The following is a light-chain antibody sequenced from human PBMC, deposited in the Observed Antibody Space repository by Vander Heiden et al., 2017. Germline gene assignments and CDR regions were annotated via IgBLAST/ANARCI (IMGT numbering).Light chain of an antibody. CDR3: QVWDSSSDHLYV. J-gene: IGLJ1*01. CDR2: DDS. CDR1: NLGSKS. V-gene: IGLV3-21*02. Sequence: SYVLTQPPSVSVAPGQTARTTCGGNNLGSKSVHWYQQKPGQAPVLVGFDDSDRPSGIPERFSCANSWNTATLTISRVEAGDEADYYCQVWDSSSDHLYVFGTGTKVTVL.